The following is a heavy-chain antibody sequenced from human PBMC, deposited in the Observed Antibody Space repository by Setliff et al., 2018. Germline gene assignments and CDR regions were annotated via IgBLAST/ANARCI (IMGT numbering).Heavy chain of an antibody. V-gene: IGHV1-18*01. CDR2: ISSYNSDVT. J-gene: IGHJ4*02. CDR1: GYIFSSYG. Sequence: AASVKVSCKASGYIFSSYGISWVRQAPGQGLEWMGWISSYNSDVTNYAQRFQGRITMTTDTSTSVAYMDLRGLRSDDTAIYYCARLVRYCTKVACQRLSGAEHWGPGTLVTVSS. D-gene: IGHD2-8*01. CDR3: ARLVRYCTKVACQRLSGAEH.